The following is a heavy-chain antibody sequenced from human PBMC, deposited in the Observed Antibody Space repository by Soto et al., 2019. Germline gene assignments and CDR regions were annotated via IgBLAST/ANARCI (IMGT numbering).Heavy chain of an antibody. CDR2: FDPEDGET. D-gene: IGHD2-2*01. V-gene: IGHV1-24*01. J-gene: IGHJ6*02. Sequence: ASVKVSCKVSGYTLTGLSMHWVRQAPGKGLEWMGGFDPEDGETIYAQKFQGRVTMTEDTSTDTAYMELSSLRSEDTAVYYCATLTRIYCSSTSCYDTNYYYYGMDVWGQGNTVTVS. CDR3: ATLTRIYCSSTSCYDTNYYYYGMDV. CDR1: GYTLTGLS.